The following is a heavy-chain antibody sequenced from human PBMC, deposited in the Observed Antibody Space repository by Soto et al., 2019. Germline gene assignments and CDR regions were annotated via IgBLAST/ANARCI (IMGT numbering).Heavy chain of an antibody. CDR2: ISGSGSSI. CDR1: GFSSSSYE. D-gene: IGHD1-26*01. V-gene: IGHV3-48*03. J-gene: IGHJ5*02. Sequence: EVQLVESGGGLVQPGGSLRLSCAASGFSSSSYEMNWVRQAPGKGLEWVSHISGSGSSIYYADSVKGRFTISRDNAKNSVNLQMNSLRAEDTAVYYCAKTQKKGWELRGLGHWGQGTLVTVSS. CDR3: AKTQKKGWELRGLGH.